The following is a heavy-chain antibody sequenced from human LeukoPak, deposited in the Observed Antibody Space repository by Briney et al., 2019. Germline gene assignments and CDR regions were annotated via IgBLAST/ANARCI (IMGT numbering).Heavy chain of an antibody. CDR2: IIPIFGTA. V-gene: IGHV1-69*13. J-gene: IGHJ4*02. Sequence: SVKVSCKASGGTFSSYAISWVRQVPGQGLEWMGGIIPIFGTANYAQKFQGRVTITADESTSTAYMELSSLRSEDTAVYYCARASLMAGSFDYWGQGTLVTVSS. CDR1: GGTFSSYA. CDR3: ARASLMAGSFDY. D-gene: IGHD6-19*01.